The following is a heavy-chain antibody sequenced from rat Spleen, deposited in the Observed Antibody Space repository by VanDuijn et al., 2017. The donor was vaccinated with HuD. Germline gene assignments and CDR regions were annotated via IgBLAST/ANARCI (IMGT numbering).Heavy chain of an antibody. CDR2: ISYGDSSGHSST. V-gene: IGHV5-29*01. J-gene: IGHJ3*01. Sequence: EVQLVESGGDLVQPGRSLKLSCAASGFTFSDYGMAWVRQAPTKGLEWVATISYGDSSGHSSTYYRDSVKGRFTISRDNTKSTLSLQMDSRRSEDTATYYCVRQDTSGYSNWFAYWGQGTLVTVSS. CDR3: VRQDTSGYSNWFAY. CDR1: GFTFSDYG. D-gene: IGHD4-3*01.